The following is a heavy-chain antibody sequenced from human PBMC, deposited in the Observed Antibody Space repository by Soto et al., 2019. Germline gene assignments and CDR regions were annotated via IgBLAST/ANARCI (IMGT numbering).Heavy chain of an antibody. J-gene: IGHJ5*02. Sequence: EVQLVESGGGLVQPGGSLRLSCAASGFTFSTYWMHWVRQAPGKGLVWVSRINSDGSTTTYADSVKGRFTISRDNAKNTLYLQMNSLRAEYTAVYFCATVGTGSYNWLDPWGQGTLVTVSS. V-gene: IGHV3-74*01. CDR2: INSDGSTT. CDR3: ATVGTGSYNWLDP. D-gene: IGHD1-26*01. CDR1: GFTFSTYW.